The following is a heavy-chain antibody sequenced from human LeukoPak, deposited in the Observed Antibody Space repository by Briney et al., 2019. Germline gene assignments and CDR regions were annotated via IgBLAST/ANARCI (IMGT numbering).Heavy chain of an antibody. CDR2: ISAYDGET. V-gene: IGHV1-18*01. D-gene: IGHD2-21*01. CDR3: ARDKVIASAGTPNWLDP. CDR1: GYTFTHFG. J-gene: IGHJ5*02. Sequence: ASVKVSCKASGYTFTHFGISWVRQAPGQGLEWMGWISAYDGETYYLQKFQGRITMTTDTATRTAYMDLRSLRSDDTAVYYCARDKVIASAGTPNWLDPWGQGTLVTVSS.